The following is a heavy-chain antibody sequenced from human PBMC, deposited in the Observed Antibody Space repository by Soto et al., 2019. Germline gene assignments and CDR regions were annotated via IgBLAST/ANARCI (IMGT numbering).Heavy chain of an antibody. D-gene: IGHD3-16*02. CDR2: ISADNRNT. J-gene: IGHJ4*02. Sequence: ASVQVSCKASGYTFTSYGISWVRQAPGQGLEWMGWISADNRNTNYTQNFQGRVTMTTDTSTKTAYMELRSLRSDDTAVYYCARAGLYDYVWGTYRYSTASDYWGQGTQVTVSS. CDR3: ARAGLYDYVWGTYRYSTASDY. CDR1: GYTFTSYG. V-gene: IGHV1-18*01.